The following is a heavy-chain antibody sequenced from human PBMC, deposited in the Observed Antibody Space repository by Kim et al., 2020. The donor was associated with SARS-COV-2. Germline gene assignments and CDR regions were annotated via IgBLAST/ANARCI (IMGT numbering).Heavy chain of an antibody. Sequence: GGSLRLSCAASGFTFSSYSMNWVRQAPGKGLEWVSSISSSSYIYYADSVKGRFTISRDNAKNSLYLQMNSLRAEDTAVYYCATQAWDIVVVPAAIGPSRTWGQGTLVTVSS. D-gene: IGHD2-2*02. CDR2: ISSSSYI. CDR1: GFTFSSYS. CDR3: ATQAWDIVVVPAAIGPSRT. J-gene: IGHJ5*02. V-gene: IGHV3-21*01.